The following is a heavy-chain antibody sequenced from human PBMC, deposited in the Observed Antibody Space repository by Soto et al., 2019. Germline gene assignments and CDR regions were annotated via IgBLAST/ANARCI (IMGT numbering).Heavy chain of an antibody. Sequence: QVQLVESGGGVVQPGRPLRLCCAASGFTFSSYGMHWVRQAPGEGLEWVAVIWYDGSNKYYADSVKGRFTISRDNSKNTLCLEMNSLRAEDTAVYYCVRDGGYYGAGSYFDPWGQGSLVTVSS. J-gene: IGHJ5*02. V-gene: IGHV3-33*01. CDR1: GFTFSSYG. CDR2: IWYDGSNK. D-gene: IGHD3-10*01. CDR3: VRDGGYYGAGSYFDP.